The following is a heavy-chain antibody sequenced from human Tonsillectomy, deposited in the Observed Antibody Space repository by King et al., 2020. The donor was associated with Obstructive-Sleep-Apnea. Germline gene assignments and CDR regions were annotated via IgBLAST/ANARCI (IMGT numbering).Heavy chain of an antibody. CDR1: GYSFTNYW. CDR3: ARLRYDSNGYYYGDY. D-gene: IGHD3-22*01. CDR2: IDPSDSYT. J-gene: IGHJ4*02. Sequence: QLVQSGAEVKKPGESLRTSCKGSGYSFTNYWITWVRQMPGKGLEWMGRIDPSDSYTNYSPSFQGHVTISADKSISTAYLQWSSLKASDTAMYYCARLRYDSNGYYYGDYWGQGTLVTVSS. V-gene: IGHV5-10-1*01.